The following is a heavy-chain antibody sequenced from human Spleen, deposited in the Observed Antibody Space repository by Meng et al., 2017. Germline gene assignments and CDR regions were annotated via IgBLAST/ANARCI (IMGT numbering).Heavy chain of an antibody. D-gene: IGHD3-10*01. V-gene: IGHV4-4*02. Sequence: QVQLQESGPGLVEPSGTLSLTCAVSGASITSSNWWTWVRQSPGKGLECIGSIYYSGSTYYNPSLKSRVTISVDTSKNQFSLNLNSVTAADTAVYYCARHLVRGVRITYFDFWGQGTLVTVSS. CDR1: GASITSSNW. CDR2: IYYSGST. J-gene: IGHJ4*02. CDR3: ARHLVRGVRITYFDF.